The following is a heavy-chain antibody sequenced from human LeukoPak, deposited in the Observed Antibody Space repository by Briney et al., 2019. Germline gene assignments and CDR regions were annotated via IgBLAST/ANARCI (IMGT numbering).Heavy chain of an antibody. V-gene: IGHV1-18*01. D-gene: IGHD5-12*01. J-gene: IGHJ4*02. CDR3: ARDLTLGFNDY. Sequence: VASVKVSCKAAGYTFTSYGISWVRQAPGQGLEWMGRISAYNGNTNYAQKLQGRVTMTTDTSTSTAYMELRSLRSDDTAVYYCARDLTLGFNDYWGQGTLVTVSS. CDR2: ISAYNGNT. CDR1: GYTFTSYG.